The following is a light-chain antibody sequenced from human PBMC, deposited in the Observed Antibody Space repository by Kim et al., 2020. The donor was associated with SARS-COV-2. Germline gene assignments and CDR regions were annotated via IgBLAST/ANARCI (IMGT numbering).Light chain of an antibody. Sequence: DIQMTQSPSSLSASVGDRVTITCRASQSISSYLNWYQQKPGKAPNLLIYVASSLQSGVPSRFSGSGSGTDFTLTISSLQPEDFATYYCQQSYSSPITFGQGTRLGIK. V-gene: IGKV1-39*01. CDR3: QQSYSSPIT. CDR1: QSISSY. CDR2: VAS. J-gene: IGKJ5*01.